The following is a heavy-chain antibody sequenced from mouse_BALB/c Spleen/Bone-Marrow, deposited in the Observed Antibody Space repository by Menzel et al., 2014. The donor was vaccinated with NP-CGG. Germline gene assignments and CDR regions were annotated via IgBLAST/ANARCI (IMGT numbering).Heavy chain of an antibody. Sequence: EVKLMESGGGLVQPGGSRKLSCAASGFTFSNFGMHWVRQAPEKGLEWVAYISGGSSSIYYGDTVKGRFTISRDNPKNTLFLRMTSLRSEDTAMYFCSRGEDYDGYAMDYWGQGTSITVSS. CDR2: ISGGSSSI. V-gene: IGHV5-17*02. J-gene: IGHJ4*01. CDR1: GFTFSNFG. D-gene: IGHD2-4*01. CDR3: SRGEDYDGYAMDY.